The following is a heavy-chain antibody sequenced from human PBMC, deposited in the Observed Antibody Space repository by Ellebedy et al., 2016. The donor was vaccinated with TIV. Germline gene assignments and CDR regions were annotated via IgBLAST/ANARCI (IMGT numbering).Heavy chain of an antibody. D-gene: IGHD3-3*01. CDR1: GFTFSSYW. J-gene: IGHJ6*02. CDR2: IKQDGSEK. V-gene: IGHV3-7*03. CDR3: ARMLAIFGVVSGMDV. Sequence: GGSLRLSCAASGFTFSSYWMSWVRQAPGKGLEWVAKIKQDGSEKYYVDSVKGRFTISRDNAKNSLYLQMNSLRSEDTAVYYCARMLAIFGVVSGMDVWGQGTTVTVSS.